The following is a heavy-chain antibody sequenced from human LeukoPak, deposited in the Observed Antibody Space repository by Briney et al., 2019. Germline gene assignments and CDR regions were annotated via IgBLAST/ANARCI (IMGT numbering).Heavy chain of an antibody. CDR2: INHSGST. V-gene: IGHV4-34*01. CDR3: ARGKGRGYSYGFISVYFDY. CDR1: GGSFSGYY. D-gene: IGHD5-18*01. J-gene: IGHJ4*02. Sequence: NPSETLSLTCAVYGGSFSGYYWSWIRQPPGKGLEWIGEINHSGSTNYNPSLKSRVTISVDTSKNQFSLKLSSVTAADTAVYYCARGKGRGYSYGFISVYFDYWVQGTLVTVSS.